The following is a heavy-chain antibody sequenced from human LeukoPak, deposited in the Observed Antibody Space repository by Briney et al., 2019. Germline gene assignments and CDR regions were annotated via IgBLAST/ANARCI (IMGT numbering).Heavy chain of an antibody. CDR2: ISSSGSTI. CDR3: ARVEQAYYYYMDV. D-gene: IGHD1/OR15-1a*01. V-gene: IGHV3-48*03. Sequence: GGSLRLSCAASGFTFSSYEMNWVRQAPGKGLEWVSYISSSGSTIYYADSVKGRFTISRDNAKNSLYLQMNSLRAEDMAVYYCARVEQAYYYYMDVWGKGTTVTVSS. CDR1: GFTFSSYE. J-gene: IGHJ6*03.